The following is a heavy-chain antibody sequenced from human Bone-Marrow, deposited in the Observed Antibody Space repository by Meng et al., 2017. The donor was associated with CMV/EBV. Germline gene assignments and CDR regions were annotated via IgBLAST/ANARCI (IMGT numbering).Heavy chain of an antibody. J-gene: IGHJ5*02. D-gene: IGHD6-6*01. CDR1: GFTFSSYA. V-gene: IGHV3-23*01. Sequence: GESLKISCAASGFTFSSYATSWVRQAPGKGLEWVSAISGSGGSTYYADSVKGRFTISRDNAKNSLYLQMNSLRAEDTAVYYCARSSIAARVLPWGQGTLVTVSS. CDR3: ARSSIAARVLP. CDR2: ISGSGGST.